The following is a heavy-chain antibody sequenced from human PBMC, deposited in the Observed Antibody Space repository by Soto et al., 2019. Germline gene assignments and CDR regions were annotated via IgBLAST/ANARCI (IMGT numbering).Heavy chain of an antibody. CDR3: AKDPLLVVVPAAPSDP. D-gene: IGHD2-2*01. J-gene: IGHJ5*02. CDR1: GFTVSSNY. V-gene: IGHV3-53*01. Sequence: EVQLVESGGGLIQPGGSLRLSCAASGFTVSSNYMSWVRQAPGKGLEWVSVIYSGGSTYYADSVKGRFTISRDNSKNTLYLQMNSLRAEDTAVYYCAKDPLLVVVPAAPSDPWGQGTLVTVSS. CDR2: IYSGGST.